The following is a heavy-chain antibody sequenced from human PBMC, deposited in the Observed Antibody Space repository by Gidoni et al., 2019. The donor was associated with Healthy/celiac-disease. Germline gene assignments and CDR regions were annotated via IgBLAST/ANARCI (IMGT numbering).Heavy chain of an antibody. CDR3: ARLTVVGYYYGMEV. CDR2: IYTSGST. J-gene: IGHJ6*02. D-gene: IGHD2-15*01. V-gene: IGHV4-61*02. Sequence: QVQLQESGPGLVKPSQTLSLTCTVSGGSISSGSYYWSGIRQPAGKGLEWIGSIYTSGSTNYNPSLKSRVTISVDTSKNQFSRKLSSVTAADTAVYYCARLTVVGYYYGMEVWGQGTTVTVSS. CDR1: GGSISSGSYY.